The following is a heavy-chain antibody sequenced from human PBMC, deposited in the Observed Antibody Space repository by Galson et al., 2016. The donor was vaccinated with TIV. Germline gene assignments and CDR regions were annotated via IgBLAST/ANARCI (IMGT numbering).Heavy chain of an antibody. D-gene: IGHD2-15*01. CDR3: ARVQESLAAVEAFDV. Sequence: SLRLSCAASGFAVSSNQMNWVRQAPGKGLEWVSTIYSGGTPEYADSVKGRFIISRDTPKNTVSLQMKTRRTEDTAVYFCARVQESLAAVEAFDVWGHGTMVTVS. J-gene: IGHJ3*01. CDR1: GFAVSSNQ. CDR2: IYSGGTP. V-gene: IGHV3-53*01.